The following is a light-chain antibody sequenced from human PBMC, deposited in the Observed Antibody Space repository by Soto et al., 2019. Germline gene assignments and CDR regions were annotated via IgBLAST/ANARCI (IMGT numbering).Light chain of an antibody. Sequence: YELTQPPSVSVTPGQTARITCSGDALPKQYAYWYQQKPGQAPVLVIYKDTQRPSGIPERFSGSGSGTTVTLTISGVQAEDEADYYCQSADSSGTYPYVFGTGTKVTVL. CDR2: KDT. CDR1: ALPKQY. J-gene: IGLJ1*01. CDR3: QSADSSGTYPYV. V-gene: IGLV3-25*02.